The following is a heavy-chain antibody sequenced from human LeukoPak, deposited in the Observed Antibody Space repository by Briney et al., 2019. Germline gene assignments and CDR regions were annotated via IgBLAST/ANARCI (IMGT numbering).Heavy chain of an antibody. CDR3: AKVPGWGYDSSGFLDY. Sequence: PGGSLRLSCAASGFTFSSYAMSWVRQAPGKGLEWVSAISGTGISTYYADSVTGRFIISRDNSKNTLYLQMNSLRAEDTAVYYCAKVPGWGYDSSGFLDYWGQGILVTVSS. V-gene: IGHV3-23*01. D-gene: IGHD3-22*01. CDR2: ISGTGIST. CDR1: GFTFSSYA. J-gene: IGHJ4*02.